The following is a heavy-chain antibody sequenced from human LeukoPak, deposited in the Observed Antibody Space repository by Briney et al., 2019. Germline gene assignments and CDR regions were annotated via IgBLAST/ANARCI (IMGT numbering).Heavy chain of an antibody. CDR1: GGSISSSSYY. CDR2: IYYSGST. CDR3: ATIAAAASDY. J-gene: IGHJ4*02. D-gene: IGHD6-13*01. Sequence: PSQTLSLTCTVSGGSISSSSYYWGWIRHPPGKGLEWIGSIYYSGSTYYNPSLKSRVTISVDTSKNQFSLKLSSVTAADTAVYYCATIAAAASDYWGQGTLVTVSS. V-gene: IGHV4-39*01.